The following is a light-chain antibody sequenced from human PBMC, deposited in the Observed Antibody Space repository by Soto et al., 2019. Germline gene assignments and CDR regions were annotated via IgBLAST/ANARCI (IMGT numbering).Light chain of an antibody. CDR2: KAS. Sequence: DIQMTQSPSTLSASVGDRVTITCRASQSISSWLAWYQQKPGKAPKLLIYKASSLESGVPSRFSGSGSGTDFTLTISSLQPDDFATYYCQQYNPYSPWTFGQGTKVDIK. V-gene: IGKV1-5*03. CDR1: QSISSW. CDR3: QQYNPYSPWT. J-gene: IGKJ1*01.